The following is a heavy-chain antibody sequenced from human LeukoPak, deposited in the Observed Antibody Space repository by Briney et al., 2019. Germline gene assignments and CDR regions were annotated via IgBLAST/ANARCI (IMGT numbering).Heavy chain of an antibody. CDR2: IYYSGST. Sequence: SETLSLTCTVSGGPISSYYWSWIRQPPGKGLEWIGYIYYSGSTNYNPSLKSRVTISVDTSKNQFSLKLSSVTAADTAVYYCARDAPYDFWSGPFDYWGQGTLVTVSS. CDR3: ARDAPYDFWSGPFDY. D-gene: IGHD3-3*01. CDR1: GGPISSYY. J-gene: IGHJ4*02. V-gene: IGHV4-59*01.